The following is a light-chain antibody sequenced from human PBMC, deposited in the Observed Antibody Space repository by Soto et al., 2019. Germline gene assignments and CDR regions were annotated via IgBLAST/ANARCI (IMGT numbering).Light chain of an antibody. CDR2: AAS. CDR3: QHYGNSPQAP. Sequence: IVLKPSPATLSLAPQERATLSSRPSQSFSITCWGWYHQRPGQAPRLLTHAASRRATGIPDRFSGSGSGTEFTLTISSLAPDDFGVYFCQHYGNSPQAPFGQGTRLEI. CDR1: QSFSITC. V-gene: IGKV3-20*01. J-gene: IGKJ5*01.